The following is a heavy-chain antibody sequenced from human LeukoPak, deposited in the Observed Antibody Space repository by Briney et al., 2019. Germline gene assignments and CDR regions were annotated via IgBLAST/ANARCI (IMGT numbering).Heavy chain of an antibody. CDR1: GGSISSHY. V-gene: IGHV4-59*11. CDR2: IYYSGTT. J-gene: IGHJ4*02. CDR3: VKESYSRYFDY. Sequence: SETLSLTCTVSGGSISSHYCSWIRQPAGKGLEWIGYIYYSGTTNYNPSLKSRVTISVDTSRNQFFLKLSSVTAADTAVYYCVKESYSRYFDYWGQGTLVTVSS. D-gene: IGHD4-11*01.